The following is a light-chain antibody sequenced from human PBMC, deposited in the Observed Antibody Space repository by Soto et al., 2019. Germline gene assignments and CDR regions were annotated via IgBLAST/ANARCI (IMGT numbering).Light chain of an antibody. V-gene: IGKV3-20*01. CDR3: QQYGSSPRDT. CDR2: TAS. J-gene: IGKJ5*01. CDR1: QSIGSSF. Sequence: EIVLTQSPGTLSLSPGERATLSCRASQSIGSSFLAWYQQKPGQAPRLLIYTASTRATGIPDRFSGSGSGTDFTLTISRLEPEDFAVYYCQQYGSSPRDTFGQGTRLEIK.